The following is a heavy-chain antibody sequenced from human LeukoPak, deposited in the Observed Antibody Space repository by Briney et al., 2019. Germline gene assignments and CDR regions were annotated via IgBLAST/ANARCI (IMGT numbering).Heavy chain of an antibody. CDR2: INHSGST. Sequence: SETLSLTCTVSGGSISGYYWSWIRQPPGKGLEWIGEINHSGSTNYNPSLKSRVTISVDTSENQFSLKLSSVTAADTAVYYCARDLDAFDIWGQGTMVTVSS. J-gene: IGHJ3*02. CDR1: GGSISGYY. V-gene: IGHV4-34*01. CDR3: ARDLDAFDI.